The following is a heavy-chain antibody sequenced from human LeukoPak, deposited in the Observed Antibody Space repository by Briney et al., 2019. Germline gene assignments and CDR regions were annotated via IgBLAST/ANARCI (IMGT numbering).Heavy chain of an antibody. Sequence: SVKVSCKASGGTFSSYAISWVRQAPGQGLEWMGGIIPIFGTANYAQKFQGRVTITTDESTSTAYMELSSLRSEDTAVYYCARGGGGAASYQLLYGWDNWFDPWGQGTLVTVSS. V-gene: IGHV1-69*05. D-gene: IGHD2-2*02. J-gene: IGHJ5*02. CDR1: GGTFSSYA. CDR3: ARGGGGAASYQLLYGWDNWFDP. CDR2: IIPIFGTA.